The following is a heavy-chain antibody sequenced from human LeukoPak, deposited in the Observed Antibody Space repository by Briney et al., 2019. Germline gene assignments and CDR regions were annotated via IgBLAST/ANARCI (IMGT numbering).Heavy chain of an antibody. CDR2: IYYSGST. CDR3: ARTPRSGVWTGYYVWFDP. Sequence: SETLSLTCTVSGGSISGFYWSWIRQPPGKGLEWIGYIYYSGSTNYNPSLKSRVTISVDTSKNQFSLNLTSVTAADTAVYYCARTPRSGVWTGYYVWFDPWGQGTLVTVSS. D-gene: IGHD3/OR15-3a*01. V-gene: IGHV4-59*01. J-gene: IGHJ5*02. CDR1: GGSISGFY.